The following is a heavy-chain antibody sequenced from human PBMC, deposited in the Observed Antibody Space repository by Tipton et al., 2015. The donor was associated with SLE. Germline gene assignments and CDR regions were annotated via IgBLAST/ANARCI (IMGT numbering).Heavy chain of an antibody. CDR2: ISSSGSTI. V-gene: IGHV3-11*01. J-gene: IGHJ2*01. CDR3: ARRTPVGHWYFDL. CDR1: GFTFSDYY. D-gene: IGHD2-2*01. Sequence: GSLRLSCAASGFTFSDYYMSWIRQAPGKGLEWVSYISSSGSTIYYADSVKGRFTISRDNAKNSLYLQMNSLRAEDTAVYYCARRTPVGHWYFDLWGRGTLVTVSS.